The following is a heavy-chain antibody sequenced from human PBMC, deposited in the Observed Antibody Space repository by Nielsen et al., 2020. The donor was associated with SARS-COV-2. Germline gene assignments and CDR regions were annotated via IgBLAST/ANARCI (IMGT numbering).Heavy chain of an antibody. CDR3: ARGGRGYSGSWGY. CDR1: GGSFSGYY. CDR2: INHSGST. Sequence: SETLSLTCAVYGGSFSGYYWSWIRQPPGKGLEWIGEINHSGSTNYNPSLKSRVTISVDTSKNQFSLKLSSVTAADTAVYYCARGGRGYSGSWGYWGQGTLVTVS. V-gene: IGHV4-34*01. J-gene: IGHJ4*02. D-gene: IGHD5-12*01.